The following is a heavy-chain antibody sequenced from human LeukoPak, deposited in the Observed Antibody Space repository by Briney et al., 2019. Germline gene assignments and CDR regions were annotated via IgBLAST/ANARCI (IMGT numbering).Heavy chain of an antibody. CDR2: MNPNSGNT. CDR1: GYTFTSYD. CDR3: ARVDTAMVPP. D-gene: IGHD5-18*01. V-gene: IGHV1-8*01. Sequence: GGSLRLSCAASGYTFTSYDINWVRQATGQGLEWMGWMNPNSGNTGYAQKFQGRVTMTRNTSISTAYMELSSLRSEDTAVYYCARVDTAMVPPWGQGTLVTVSS. J-gene: IGHJ5*02.